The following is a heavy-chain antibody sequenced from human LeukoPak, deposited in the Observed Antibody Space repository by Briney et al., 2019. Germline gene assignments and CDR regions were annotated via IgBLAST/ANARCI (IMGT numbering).Heavy chain of an antibody. CDR2: ISYDGSNK. CDR1: GFTFSSYA. D-gene: IGHD3-9*01. J-gene: IGHJ4*02. CDR3: ARGSTYYDILTGYHYYFDY. V-gene: IGHV3-30*04. Sequence: GGSLRLSCAASGFTFSSYAMHWVRQAPGKGLEWVAVISYDGSNKYYADSVKGRFTISRDNAKNSLYLQMNSLRAEDTALYYCARGSTYYDILTGYHYYFDYWGQGTLVTVSS.